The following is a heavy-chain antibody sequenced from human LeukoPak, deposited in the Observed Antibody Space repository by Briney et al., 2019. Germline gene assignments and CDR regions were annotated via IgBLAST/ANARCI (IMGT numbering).Heavy chain of an antibody. J-gene: IGHJ2*01. CDR2: IYYSGST. CDR3: ARHKTAMVNHWYFDL. CDR1: GGSISSYY. V-gene: IGHV4-59*08. Sequence: SETLSLTCTVSGGSISSYYWSWIRQPPGKGLEWIGYIYYSGSTNYNPSLKSRVTIPVDTSKNQFSLKLSSVTAADTAVYYCARHKTAMVNHWYFDLWGRGTLVTVSS. D-gene: IGHD5-18*01.